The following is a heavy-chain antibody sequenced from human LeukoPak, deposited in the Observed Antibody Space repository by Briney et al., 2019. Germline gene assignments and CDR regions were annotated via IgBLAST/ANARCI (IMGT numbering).Heavy chain of an antibody. J-gene: IGHJ4*02. CDR2: IYYSGST. V-gene: IGHV4-61*01. D-gene: IGHD3-10*01. CDR1: GYSISSGYY. Sequence: SETLSLTCTVSGYSISSGYYWSWIRQPPGKGLEWIGYIYYSGSTNYNPSLKSRVTISVDTSKNQFSLKLSSVTAADTAVYYCARGGLWFGELSHFDYWGQGTLVTVSS. CDR3: ARGGLWFGELSHFDY.